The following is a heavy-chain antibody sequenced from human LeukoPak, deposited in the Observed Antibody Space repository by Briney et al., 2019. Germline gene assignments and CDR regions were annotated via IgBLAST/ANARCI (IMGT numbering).Heavy chain of an antibody. V-gene: IGHV3-74*01. CDR1: GFDFSTFW. CDR3: ATYLTLDST. CDR2: INSDGNII. J-gene: IGHJ5*02. D-gene: IGHD6-13*01. Sequence: GGSLRLSCATSGFDFSTFWMHWVRQAPGKGLVWVARINSDGNIISYADSVKGRFTISSDNAKNTLYLQMSSLRAEDTAVYYCATYLTLDSTWGQGTLVSVSS.